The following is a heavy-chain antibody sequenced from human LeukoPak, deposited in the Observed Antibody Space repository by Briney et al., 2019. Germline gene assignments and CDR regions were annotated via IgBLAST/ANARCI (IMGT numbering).Heavy chain of an antibody. D-gene: IGHD4-17*01. CDR1: GLSVSTNY. CDR2: IYDGGDT. Sequence: PGGSLRLSCAASGLSVSTNYMNWVRQAPGKGLEWVSVIYDGGDTYYSNSVKGRFTISRDNSKNTVYLQMNSLRAEDTAVYYCARSFIRRQMTTVTLACSDYWGQGTLVTVSS. V-gene: IGHV3-66*01. J-gene: IGHJ4*02. CDR3: ARSFIRRQMTTVTLACSDY.